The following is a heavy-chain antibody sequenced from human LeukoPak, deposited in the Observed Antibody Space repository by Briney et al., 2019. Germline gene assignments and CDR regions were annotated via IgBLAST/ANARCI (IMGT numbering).Heavy chain of an antibody. CDR1: GGSISGSSYN. D-gene: IGHD1-26*01. V-gene: IGHV4-39*01. CDR3: ASPLAKY. J-gene: IGHJ4*02. Sequence: SETLSLTCSVSGGSISGSSYNWGWIRQPPGKGLEWIASTSYTGKTYYNPSLESRVSISVDTSKNQFSLKLYSVTAADTALYYCASPLAKYWGQGTLVTVSS. CDR2: TSYTGKT.